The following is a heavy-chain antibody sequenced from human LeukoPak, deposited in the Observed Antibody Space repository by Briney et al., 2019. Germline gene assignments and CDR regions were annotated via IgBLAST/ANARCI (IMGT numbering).Heavy chain of an antibody. D-gene: IGHD4-17*01. CDR3: AKGYGDYSFDY. CDR1: GFTFSSYG. CDR2: ISYDGSNK. V-gene: IGHV3-30*18. J-gene: IGHJ4*02. Sequence: GGSLRLSCAASGFTFSSYGMHWVRQAPGKGLEWVAVISYDGSNKYYADSVKGRFTISRDNSKNTLYLQMNSLRAEDTAVYYCAKGYGDYSFDYWGQGTLSPSPQ.